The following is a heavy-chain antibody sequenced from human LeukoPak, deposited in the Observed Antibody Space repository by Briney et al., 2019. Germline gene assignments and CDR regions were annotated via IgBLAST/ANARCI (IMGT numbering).Heavy chain of an antibody. V-gene: IGHV3-23*01. J-gene: IGHJ4*02. D-gene: IGHD3-10*01. CDR2: IGGSGVST. CDR3: ARDVAGVRGVRGGFDY. CDR1: GLTVSSNY. Sequence: GGSLRLSCAASGLTVSSNYMTWVRQAQGKGLEWVSAIGGSGVSTYYADSVKGRFTISRDNSKNTLYMQLNSLRAEDTAIYYCARDVAGVRGVRGGFDYWGQGTLVTVSS.